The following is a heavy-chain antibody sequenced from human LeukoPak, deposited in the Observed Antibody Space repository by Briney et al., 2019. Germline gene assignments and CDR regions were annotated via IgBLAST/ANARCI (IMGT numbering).Heavy chain of an antibody. J-gene: IGHJ4*02. CDR3: ARARYYYDSSGYPDY. Sequence: ASVKVSCKASGYTFTSYDINWVRQATGQGLEWMGWINPNSGGTNYAQKFQGRVTMTRDTSISTAYMELSRLRSDDTAVYYCARARYYYDSSGYPDYWGQGTLVTVSS. CDR1: GYTFTSYD. V-gene: IGHV1-2*02. D-gene: IGHD3-22*01. CDR2: INPNSGGT.